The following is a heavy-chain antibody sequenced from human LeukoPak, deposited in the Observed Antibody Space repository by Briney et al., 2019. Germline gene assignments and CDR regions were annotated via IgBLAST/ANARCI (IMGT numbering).Heavy chain of an antibody. D-gene: IGHD3-10*01. V-gene: IGHV2-5*02. CDR1: GFSINTNGMG. J-gene: IGHJ4*02. CDR2: IYWDDDK. Sequence: SGPTLVNPTRTLTLTCTFSGFSINTNGMGVGWIRQPPGKAPEWLGLIYWDDDKHYSPSLKSRVSISKDTSKNQVVLTLTNMDPVDTATYFCARSSPGALFDYWGQGTLVTVSS. CDR3: ARSSPGALFDY.